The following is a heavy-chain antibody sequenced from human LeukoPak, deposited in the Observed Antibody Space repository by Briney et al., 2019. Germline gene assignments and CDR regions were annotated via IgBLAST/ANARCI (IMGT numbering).Heavy chain of an antibody. CDR2: ISSSGITI. D-gene: IGHD6-25*01. V-gene: IGHV3-11*01. CDR3: ARVGSSENYYMDV. Sequence: GGSLRLSCAASGFTFSDYYMSWLREAPGKGGEGVSYISSSGITIYYADSVKGRFTISRDNAKNSLYLQMNSLRAEDTAVYYCARVGSSENYYMDVWGKGTTVTVSS. J-gene: IGHJ6*03. CDR1: GFTFSDYY.